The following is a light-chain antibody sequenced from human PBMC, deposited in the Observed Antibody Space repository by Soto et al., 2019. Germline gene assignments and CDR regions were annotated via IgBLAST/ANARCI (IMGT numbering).Light chain of an antibody. CDR2: DAS. Sequence: DLQMTQSPSTLSASVGDRVTITCRASQSIGNWLAWYQQKPGKAPKLLIYDASTLGSGVPSRFSGIASGADFTLTISSLQPDDFASYYCQQYNSYSPREFGPGTKVDIK. CDR3: QQYNSYSPRE. V-gene: IGKV1-5*01. J-gene: IGKJ1*01. CDR1: QSIGNW.